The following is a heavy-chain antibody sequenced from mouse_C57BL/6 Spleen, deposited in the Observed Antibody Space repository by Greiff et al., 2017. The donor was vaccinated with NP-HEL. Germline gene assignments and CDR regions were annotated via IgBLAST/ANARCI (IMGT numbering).Heavy chain of an antibody. J-gene: IGHJ2*01. CDR3: ARSVTTVGGYFDY. CDR1: GYAFSSYW. V-gene: IGHV1-80*01. D-gene: IGHD1-1*01. Sequence: QVQLQQSGAELVKPGASVKISCKASGYAFSSYWMNWVKQRPGKGLEWIGQIYPGDGDTNYNGKFKGKATLTADKSSSTAYMQLSSLTSEDSAVYFCARSVTTVGGYFDYWGQGTTLTVSS. CDR2: IYPGDGDT.